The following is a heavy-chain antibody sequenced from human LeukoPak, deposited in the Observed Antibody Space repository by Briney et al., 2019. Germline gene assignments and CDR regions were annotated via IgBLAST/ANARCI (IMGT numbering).Heavy chain of an antibody. CDR1: GGTFSSSV. Sequence: SLTISCTASGGTFSSSVISWIRHATGQGLEWMSQPLRIYRAAIYSQKFQGRVTIIADKATSTAYMELSSLSSEDTAVYYCARSRSCNRGSCYSDPYYYGMDVWGKGTTVTVSS. J-gene: IGHJ6*04. CDR2: PLRIYRAA. V-gene: IGHV1-69*06. CDR3: ARSRSCNRGSCYSDPYYYGMDV. D-gene: IGHD2-15*01.